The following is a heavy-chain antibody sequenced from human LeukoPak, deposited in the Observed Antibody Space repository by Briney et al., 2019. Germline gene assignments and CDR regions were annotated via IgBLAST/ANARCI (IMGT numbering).Heavy chain of an antibody. Sequence: GGSLRLSCAASGFTFSSYGMHWLRQSPGKGLEWVADISYDGSNKYYADSVEGRFTISRDNSKNTLYLQMNSLRAEDTAVYDCAKEAHYDILTGYSYYFDYWGQGTLVTVSS. D-gene: IGHD3-9*01. CDR2: ISYDGSNK. CDR1: GFTFSSYG. J-gene: IGHJ4*02. CDR3: AKEAHYDILTGYSYYFDY. V-gene: IGHV3-30*18.